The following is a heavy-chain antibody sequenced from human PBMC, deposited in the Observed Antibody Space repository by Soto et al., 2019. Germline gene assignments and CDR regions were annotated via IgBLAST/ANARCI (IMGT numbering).Heavy chain of an antibody. CDR2: IYSGGDT. V-gene: IGHV3-66*01. CDR3: ATYGFTVIAFDC. Sequence: GGSLRLSCAASGFTVSRNYMTWVRQAPGKGLEWVSVIYSGGDTYYADSVKGRFTISRDNSKNTLYLQMNSLRAEDTAVYYCATYGFTVIAFDCWGQGTLVTVSS. D-gene: IGHD4-4*01. CDR1: GFTVSRNY. J-gene: IGHJ4*02.